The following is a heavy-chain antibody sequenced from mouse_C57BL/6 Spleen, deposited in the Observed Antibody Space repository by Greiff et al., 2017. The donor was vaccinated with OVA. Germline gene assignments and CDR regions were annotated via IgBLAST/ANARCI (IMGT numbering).Heavy chain of an antibody. CDR1: GFTFSSYA. CDR2: ISDGGSYT. J-gene: IGHJ2*01. D-gene: IGHD1-1*01. Sequence: EVQLKESGGGLVKPGGSLKLSCAASGFTFSSYAMSWVRQTPEKRLEWVATISDGGSYTYYPDNVKGRFTISRDNAKNNLYLQMSHLKSEDTAMYYGARGGYYGSLSFDYWGQGTTLTVAS. V-gene: IGHV5-4*01. CDR3: ARGGYYGSLSFDY.